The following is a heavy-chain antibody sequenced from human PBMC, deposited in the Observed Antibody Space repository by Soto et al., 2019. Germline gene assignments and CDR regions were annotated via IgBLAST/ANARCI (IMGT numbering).Heavy chain of an antibody. D-gene: IGHD2-2*01. V-gene: IGHV3-7*01. CDR3: ARVISYCSSTSCPPFYMDV. CDR2: IKQDGSEK. CDR1: GFTFSSYW. J-gene: IGHJ6*03. Sequence: GGSLRLSCAASGFTFSSYWMSWVRQAPGKGLEWVANIKQDGSEKYYVDSVKGRFTISRDNAKNSLYLQMSSLRAEDTAVYYCARVISYCSSTSCPPFYMDVWGKGTTVTVSS.